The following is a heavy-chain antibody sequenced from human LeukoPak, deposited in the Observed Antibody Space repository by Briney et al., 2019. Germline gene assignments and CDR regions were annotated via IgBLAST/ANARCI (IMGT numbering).Heavy chain of an antibody. CDR2: IKQDGSDK. D-gene: IGHD4-17*01. J-gene: IGHJ4*02. Sequence: GGSLRLSCAASGIIFSNYWMRGVRQAPGKGLEGVANIKQDGSDKYYVDSVEGRFTISRDNAEDYMYLKMNRLRAEDTAVYYCAKVHGDYPCYFDYWGQGTLVTVSS. CDR3: AKVHGDYPCYFDY. CDR1: GIIFSNYW. V-gene: IGHV3-7*03.